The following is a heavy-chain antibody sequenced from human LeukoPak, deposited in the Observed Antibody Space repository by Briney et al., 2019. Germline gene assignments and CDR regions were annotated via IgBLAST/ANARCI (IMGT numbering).Heavy chain of an antibody. CDR2: ISSSSSTI. J-gene: IGHJ4*02. CDR1: GFTFSSYA. V-gene: IGHV3-48*04. D-gene: IGHD6-13*01. CDR3: ARNQAAHFHY. Sequence: GGSLRLSCAASGFTFSSYAMSWVRQAPGKGLEWVSAISSSSSTIYYADSVKGRFTISRDNAKNSLYLQMNSLRAEDTAVYYCARNQAAHFHYWGQGTLVTVSS.